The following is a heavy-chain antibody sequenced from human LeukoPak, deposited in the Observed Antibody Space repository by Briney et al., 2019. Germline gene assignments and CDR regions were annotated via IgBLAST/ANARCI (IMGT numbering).Heavy chain of an antibody. Sequence: GGSLRLSCAASAFTFSDYSMNWVRQAPGKGLEWISYIDTSSSTMYYADSVMGRFTISRDNARESLYLQMNSLRDEDTAVYYCAREDDSWGPNNLDLWGQGTMVTVSS. V-gene: IGHV3-48*02. D-gene: IGHD7-27*01. J-gene: IGHJ3*01. CDR2: IDTSSSTM. CDR3: AREDDSWGPNNLDL. CDR1: AFTFSDYS.